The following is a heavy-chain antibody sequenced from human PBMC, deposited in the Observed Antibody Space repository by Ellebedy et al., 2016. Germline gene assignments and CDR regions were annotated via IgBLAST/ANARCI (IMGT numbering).Heavy chain of an antibody. CDR1: GFTFSNFY. CDR3: ANSGWEDY. D-gene: IGHD5-12*01. J-gene: IGHJ4*02. Sequence: GGSLRLSCAASGFTFSNFYMHWVRQAPGKGLEWVSGISSDGVTAYADSVKGRFTISRDNSKNTLYLEMTSLRADDTAVYFCANSGWEDYWGQGTQVTVSS. V-gene: IGHV3-69-1*01. CDR2: ISSDGVT.